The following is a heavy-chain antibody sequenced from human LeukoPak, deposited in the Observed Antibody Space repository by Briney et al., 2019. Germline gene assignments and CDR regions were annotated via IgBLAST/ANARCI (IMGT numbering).Heavy chain of an antibody. Sequence: GGSLRLSCAASGFTVSSNYMSWVRQAPGKGLEWVSVIYSGGSTYYADSVKGRFTISRDNSKNMLYLQMNSLRAEDTAVYYCARGGSGYSYGSFHYWGQGTLVTVSS. CDR2: IYSGGST. CDR3: ARGGSGYSYGSFHY. V-gene: IGHV3-53*01. J-gene: IGHJ4*02. D-gene: IGHD5-18*01. CDR1: GFTVSSNY.